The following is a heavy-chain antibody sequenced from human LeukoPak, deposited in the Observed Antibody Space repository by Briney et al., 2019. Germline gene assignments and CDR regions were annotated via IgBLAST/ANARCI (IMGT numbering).Heavy chain of an antibody. V-gene: IGHV4-4*07. J-gene: IGHJ5*02. CDR3: AREELVPAAKVLWFDP. D-gene: IGHD2-2*01. CDR2: SYTSGST. Sequence: PSETLSLSCTVSGGSISSYYWSWIRQPAGKGLEWIGRSYTSGSTNYNPSLKSRVTMSVDTSKNQFSLKLSSVTAADTAVYYCAREELVPAAKVLWFDPWGQGTLVTVSS. CDR1: GGSISSYY.